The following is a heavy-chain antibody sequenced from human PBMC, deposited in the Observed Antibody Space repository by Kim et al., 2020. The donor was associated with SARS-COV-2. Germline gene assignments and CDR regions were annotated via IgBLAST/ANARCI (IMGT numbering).Heavy chain of an antibody. CDR2: ISYDGSNK. V-gene: IGHV3-33*05. J-gene: IGHJ1*01. Sequence: GGSLRLSCAAPGFTFSSYGMHWVRQAPGKGLEWVAVISYDGSNKYYADSVKGRFTISRDNSKNTLYLQMNSLRAEDTAVYYCARDAYYDSSGYPPRDWG. CDR1: GFTFSSYG. D-gene: IGHD3-22*01. CDR3: ARDAYYDSSGYPPRD.